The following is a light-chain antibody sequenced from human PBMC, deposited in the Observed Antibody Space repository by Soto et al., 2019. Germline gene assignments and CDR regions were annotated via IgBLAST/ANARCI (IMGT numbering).Light chain of an antibody. CDR2: DAS. CDR3: QQYNDWPPQVT. Sequence: EIVMTQSPATLSASPGERATLSCRASQFVSSYLAWYQQRPGQAPRLLIYDASTRAIGIPARFGGSGSGTEFTLTISSLQSEDFAVYYCQQYNDWPPQVTFGQGPKVDIK. V-gene: IGKV3-15*01. CDR1: QFVSSY. J-gene: IGKJ1*01.